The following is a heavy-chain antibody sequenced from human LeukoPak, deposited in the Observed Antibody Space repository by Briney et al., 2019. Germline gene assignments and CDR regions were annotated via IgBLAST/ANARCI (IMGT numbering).Heavy chain of an antibody. V-gene: IGHV4-59*08. CDR3: VRQGSANWFDP. Sequence: SETLSLTCTVSGGSLSTYYWSWIRQPPGKGLEWIGYIYYSGGTNYNPSLKSRVTISVDTSKNQFSLDLSSVTAADTAVYYCVRQGSANWFDPWGQGTLVTVSS. J-gene: IGHJ5*02. CDR2: IYYSGGT. D-gene: IGHD3-10*01. CDR1: GGSLSTYY.